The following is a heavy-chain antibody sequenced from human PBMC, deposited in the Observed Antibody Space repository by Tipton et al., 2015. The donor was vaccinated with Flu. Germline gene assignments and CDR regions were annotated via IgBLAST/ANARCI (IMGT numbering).Heavy chain of an antibody. Sequence: QVQLVQSGAEVKKPGASVKVSCRASGYTFTSYYMHWVRQAPGQGLEWMGIINPSGGSTSYAQKFQGRVTMTRDTSTSTVYMELSSLRSEDTAVYYCARDGRVRYHGSGSYSLGYWGQGTLVTVSS. CDR3: ARDGRVRYHGSGSYSLGY. V-gene: IGHV1-46*01. J-gene: IGHJ4*02. D-gene: IGHD3-10*01. CDR2: INPSGGST. CDR1: GYTFTSYY.